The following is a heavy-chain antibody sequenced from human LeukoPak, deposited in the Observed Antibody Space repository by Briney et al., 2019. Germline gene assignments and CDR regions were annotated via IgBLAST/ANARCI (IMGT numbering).Heavy chain of an antibody. CDR3: ARDLRAYYYGSGSLDY. CDR1: GGSISSSY. D-gene: IGHD3-10*01. Sequence: SETLSLTCTVSGGSISSSYRSWIRQPPGKGLEWIGSIYYSGSTYCNPSLKSRVTISVDTSKNQFSLKLSSVTAADTAVYYCARDLRAYYYGSGSLDYWGQGTLSPSPQ. CDR2: IYYSGST. V-gene: IGHV4-39*07. J-gene: IGHJ4*02.